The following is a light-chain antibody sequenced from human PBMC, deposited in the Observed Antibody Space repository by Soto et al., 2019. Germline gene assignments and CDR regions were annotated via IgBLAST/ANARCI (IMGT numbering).Light chain of an antibody. CDR1: SSDVGGYNY. Sequence: QSVLTQPASLSGSPGQSSTISCTGTSSDVGGYNYVSWYQHHPGKAPKLMIYEVTNRPSGVSNRFSGSKSGNTASLTISGLQAEDEADYYCSSYTTGSTRVVFGGGTKLTVL. V-gene: IGLV2-14*01. CDR2: EVT. CDR3: SSYTTGSTRVV. J-gene: IGLJ3*02.